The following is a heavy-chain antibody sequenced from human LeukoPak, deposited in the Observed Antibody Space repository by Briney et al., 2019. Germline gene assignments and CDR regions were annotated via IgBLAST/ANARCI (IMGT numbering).Heavy chain of an antibody. J-gene: IGHJ4*02. CDR2: INWHGGST. CDR1: GFTFDDYD. Sequence: PGRSLRLSCAASGFTFDDYDMSWVRQAPGKGLEWVSNINWHGGSTNYADSVKGRFTISRDNAKSSLYLQMNSLRIEDTALYYCARGLMGGYPRFDYWGQGTLVTVSS. CDR3: ARGLMGGYPRFDY. D-gene: IGHD2-8*01. V-gene: IGHV3-20*04.